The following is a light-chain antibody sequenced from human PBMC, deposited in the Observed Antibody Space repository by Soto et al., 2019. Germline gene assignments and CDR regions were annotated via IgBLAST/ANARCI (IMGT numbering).Light chain of an antibody. CDR2: GNS. CDR3: QSYDSSLSGSYV. V-gene: IGLV1-40*01. CDR1: SSNIGAGYD. Sequence: QSVLTQPPSASRAPGQRVTISCTGSSSNIGAGYDVHWYQQLPGTAPKLLIYGNSNRPSGVPDRFSGSKSGTSASLAITGLQAEDEADYYCQSYDSSLSGSYVFGTGTKVTVL. J-gene: IGLJ1*01.